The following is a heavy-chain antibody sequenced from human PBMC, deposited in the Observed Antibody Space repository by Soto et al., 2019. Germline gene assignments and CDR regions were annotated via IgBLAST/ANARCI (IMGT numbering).Heavy chain of an antibody. CDR3: AKEILRGYNPKWYFDL. Sequence: PEGSLRLSCAASGFTFSNYAMNWVRQAPGKGLEWVSAISGGGGNTYYANSVKGRFTISRDSSKNTLYLHMNGLRDEDTATYYCAKEILRGYNPKWYFDLWGRGTLVTVSS. CDR1: GFTFSNYA. V-gene: IGHV3-23*01. CDR2: ISGGGGNT. J-gene: IGHJ2*01. D-gene: IGHD5-12*01.